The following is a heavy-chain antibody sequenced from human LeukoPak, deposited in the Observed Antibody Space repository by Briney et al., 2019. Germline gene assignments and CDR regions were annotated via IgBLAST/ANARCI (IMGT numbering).Heavy chain of an antibody. CDR3: ARDSSAGMATINLDAFDI. J-gene: IGHJ3*02. CDR1: GYTFTSYG. CDR2: ISAYNGNT. V-gene: IGHV1-18*01. Sequence: GASVKVSCKASGYTFTSYGISWVRQAPGQGLEWMGWISAYNGNTNYAQKLQRRVTMTTDTYTSTDYMELRSLRSDDPAVYYCARDSSAGMATINLDAFDIWGQGTMVTVSS. D-gene: IGHD5-24*01.